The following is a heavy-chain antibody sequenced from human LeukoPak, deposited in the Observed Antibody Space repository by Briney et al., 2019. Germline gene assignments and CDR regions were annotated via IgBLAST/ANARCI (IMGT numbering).Heavy chain of an antibody. D-gene: IGHD4-17*01. CDR1: GFTFSAFW. CDR3: ARRFGGVTTFDY. CDR2: IKPDGSDY. Sequence: AGSLTLSCAASGFTFSAFWLSWVRQGQGKGLGWVASIKPDGSDYHHVDSVMGRFTISRDNAKNLLYLQMNSLSAEDTAVYYCARRFGGVTTFDYCGEGGLVVVSS. J-gene: IGHJ4*02. V-gene: IGHV3-7*01.